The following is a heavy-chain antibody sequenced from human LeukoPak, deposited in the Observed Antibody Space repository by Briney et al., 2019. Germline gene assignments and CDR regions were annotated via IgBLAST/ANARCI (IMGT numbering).Heavy chain of an antibody. Sequence: SVKVSCKASGGTFRSHAIAWVRQAPGQGPEWMGGIIPISGTANYAQKFQGRVTITTDESTSTAYMELSSLTSDDTAVYYCARGLQYQLLKALGYYYMDVWGEGTTVTVSS. CDR1: GGTFRSHA. CDR2: IIPISGTA. D-gene: IGHD2-2*01. CDR3: ARGLQYQLLKALGYYYMDV. V-gene: IGHV1-69*05. J-gene: IGHJ6*03.